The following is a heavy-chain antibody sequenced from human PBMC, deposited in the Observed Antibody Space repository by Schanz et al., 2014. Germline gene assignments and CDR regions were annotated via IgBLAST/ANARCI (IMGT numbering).Heavy chain of an antibody. CDR1: GFTFSSYS. V-gene: IGHV3-23*01. Sequence: EVQLLESGGGLVQPGGSLRLSCAASGFTFSSYSMNWVRQAPGKGLEWVSAMNESHSTIYYADSVRGRFTISRDNAENALFLQMNSLRAEDTAVYYCAKDAPYPFDLGGRGTLITVSS. CDR2: MNESHSTI. CDR3: AKDAPYPFDL. J-gene: IGHJ2*01.